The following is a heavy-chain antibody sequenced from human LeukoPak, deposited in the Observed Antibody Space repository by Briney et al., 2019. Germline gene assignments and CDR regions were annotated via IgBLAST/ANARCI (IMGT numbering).Heavy chain of an antibody. CDR3: ARRSRNGLDAFDI. V-gene: IGHV1-2*02. CDR1: AYTFTGYY. CDR2: IDPNNGDT. J-gene: IGHJ3*02. Sequence: ASVKVSCKASAYTFTGYYLLWVRQAPGQGPEWVGWIDPNNGDTDYAQEFQGRVSMTRVRSISTAYMELSRLTSDDTAVYYCARRSRNGLDAFDIWGQGTMVTVSS. D-gene: IGHD2-8*01.